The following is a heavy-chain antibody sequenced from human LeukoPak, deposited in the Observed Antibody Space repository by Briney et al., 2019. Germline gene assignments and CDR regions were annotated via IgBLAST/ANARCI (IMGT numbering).Heavy chain of an antibody. J-gene: IGHJ3*02. CDR1: GGSISSGGYY. D-gene: IGHD2-2*01. Sequence: PSQTLSLTCTVSGGSISSGGYYWSWIRQHPGKGLEWIGYIYYSGSTYYNPSLKSRVTISVDRSKNQFSLKLSSVTAADTAVYYCARENPVVVPAGDAFDIWGQGIMVTVSS. CDR2: IYYSGST. V-gene: IGHV4-31*03. CDR3: ARENPVVVPAGDAFDI.